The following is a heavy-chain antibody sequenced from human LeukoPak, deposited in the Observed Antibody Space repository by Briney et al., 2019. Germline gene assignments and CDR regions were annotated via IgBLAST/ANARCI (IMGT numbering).Heavy chain of an antibody. D-gene: IGHD3-9*01. Sequence: GGSLRLSCAASGFTFSSYAMSWVRQAPGKGLEWVSAISGSGGTTYYADPVKGRFTISRDNSKNTLYLQMNSLRAEDTAVYYCARGGYYDILTGYPYFDYWGQGTLVTVSS. CDR1: GFTFSSYA. CDR2: ISGSGGTT. CDR3: ARGGYYDILTGYPYFDY. J-gene: IGHJ4*02. V-gene: IGHV3-23*01.